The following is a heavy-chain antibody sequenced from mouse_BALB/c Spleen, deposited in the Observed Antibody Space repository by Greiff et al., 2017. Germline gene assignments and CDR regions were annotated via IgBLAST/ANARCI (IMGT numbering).Heavy chain of an antibody. CDR2: INSNGGST. Sequence: DVKLVESGGGLVQPGGSLKLSCAASGFTFSSYGMSWVRQTPDKRLELVATINSNGGSTYYPDSVKGRFTISRDNAKNTLYLQMSSLKSEDTAMYYCARDRGYPYAMDYWGQGTSVTVSS. CDR3: ARDRGYPYAMDY. D-gene: IGHD2-14*01. V-gene: IGHV5-6-3*01. CDR1: GFTFSSYG. J-gene: IGHJ4*01.